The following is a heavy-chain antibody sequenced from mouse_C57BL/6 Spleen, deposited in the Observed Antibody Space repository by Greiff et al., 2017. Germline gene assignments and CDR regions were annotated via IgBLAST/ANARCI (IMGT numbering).Heavy chain of an antibody. Sequence: VKVVESGPELVKPGASVKISCKASGYAFSSSWMNWVKQRPGKGLEWIGRIYPGDGDTNYNGKFKGKATLTADKSSSTAYMQLSSLTSEDSAVYFCAREVGLLDYWGQGTTLTVSS. CDR3: AREVGLLDY. D-gene: IGHD2-13*01. V-gene: IGHV1-82*01. J-gene: IGHJ2*01. CDR1: GYAFSSSW. CDR2: IYPGDGDT.